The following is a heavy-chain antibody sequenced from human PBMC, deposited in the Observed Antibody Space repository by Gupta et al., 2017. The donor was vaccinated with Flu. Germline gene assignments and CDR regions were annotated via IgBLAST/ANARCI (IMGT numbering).Heavy chain of an antibody. CDR2: TNGNGDNK. J-gene: IGHJ6*02. CDR1: GFTFDDYG. D-gene: IGHD3-3*01. Sequence: EVQLVESGGAVVRPGGSLRLPCAASGFTFDDYGMSGVRQAPGKGLEWVSGTNGNGDNKGYADSVKCRFTSAKDKAKTSLYLKRITVRAEATAEYDCVRHREIFTYGLDVWGQGTMVSVSS. V-gene: IGHV3-20*01. CDR3: VRHREIFTYGLDV.